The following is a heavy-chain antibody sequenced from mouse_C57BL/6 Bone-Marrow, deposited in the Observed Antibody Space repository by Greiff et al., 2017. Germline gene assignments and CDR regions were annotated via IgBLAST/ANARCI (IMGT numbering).Heavy chain of an antibody. CDR3: ARGGGLRPDY. D-gene: IGHD2-4*01. Sequence: QVQLQQPGAELVMPGASVKLSCKASGYTFTSYWMHWVKQRPGQGLEWIGEIDPSDSYTNYNHKFKGKSTLTVDKSSSTAYMQLSSLTSEDSAVYYCARGGGLRPDYWGQGTTLTVSS. CDR1: GYTFTSYW. J-gene: IGHJ2*01. CDR2: IDPSDSYT. V-gene: IGHV1-69*01.